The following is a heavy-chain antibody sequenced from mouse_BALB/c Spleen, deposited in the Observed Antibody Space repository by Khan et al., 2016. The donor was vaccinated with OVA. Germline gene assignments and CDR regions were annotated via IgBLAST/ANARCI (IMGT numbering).Heavy chain of an antibody. CDR2: ISYSGST. Sequence: VQLQESGPGLVKPSQSLSLTCTVTGYSITSGYGWNWIRQFPGNQLEWMGYISYSGSTNYNPSLKSLISITRDSSKNQFFLQLNSVTTEDTATYYCARTARIKYWGQGTTLTVSS. J-gene: IGHJ2*01. V-gene: IGHV3-2*02. CDR3: ARTARIKY. D-gene: IGHD1-2*01. CDR1: GYSITSGYG.